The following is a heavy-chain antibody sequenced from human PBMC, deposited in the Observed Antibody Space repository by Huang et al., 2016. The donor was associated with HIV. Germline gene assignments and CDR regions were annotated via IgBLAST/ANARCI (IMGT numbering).Heavy chain of an antibody. Sequence: QVQLQQWGAGLLRPSETLSLTCAVYGGSFSGYYGTWIRQPPGKVLEWIGEINHSESTNYNPSLKSRVTISVETSRNQFSLTVTSVTAADTAVYYCARGQGGYYYYMDVWGKGTTVTVSS. V-gene: IGHV4-34*01. J-gene: IGHJ6*03. CDR3: ARGQGGYYYYMDV. CDR2: INHSEST. CDR1: GGSFSGYY.